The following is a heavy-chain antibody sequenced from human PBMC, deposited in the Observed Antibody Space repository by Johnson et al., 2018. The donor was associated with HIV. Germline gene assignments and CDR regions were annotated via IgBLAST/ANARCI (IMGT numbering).Heavy chain of an antibody. CDR2: IYSGSST. V-gene: IGHV3-66*01. D-gene: IGHD3-9*01. J-gene: IGHJ3*02. CDR1: GFTVSSNY. Sequence: VQLVESGGGLVQPGGSLRLSCAASGFTVSSNYMSWVRQAAGKGLEWVSLIYSGSSTYHVDSVKGRFTISRDNAKNTLYLQMNSLRVEDTAVYYCVRSNGRLAAFDIWGQGTMVTVSS. CDR3: VRSNGRLAAFDI.